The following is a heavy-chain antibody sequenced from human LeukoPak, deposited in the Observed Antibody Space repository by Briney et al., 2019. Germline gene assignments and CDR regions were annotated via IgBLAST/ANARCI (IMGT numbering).Heavy chain of an antibody. J-gene: IGHJ6*03. Sequence: GGSLRLSCAASGFTFSTYAMHWVRQAPGKGLEWVAVISYDASHKYYADSVKGRFTISRDNSKNTLYLQMNSLRAEDTAVYYCARGVYYDILTGSPYYYYYYMDVWGKGTTVTISS. CDR1: GFTFSTYA. V-gene: IGHV3-30*04. CDR2: ISYDASHK. CDR3: ARGVYYDILTGSPYYYYYYMDV. D-gene: IGHD3-9*01.